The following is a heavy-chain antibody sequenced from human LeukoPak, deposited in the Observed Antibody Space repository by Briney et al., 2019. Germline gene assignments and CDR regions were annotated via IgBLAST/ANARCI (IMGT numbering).Heavy chain of an antibody. CDR1: GGSISSYY. CDR3: ARQVYGDNWLDP. CDR2: IYYSGST. Sequence: PSETLSLTCTVSGGSISSYYWSWIRQPPGKGLEWIGYIYYSGSTNYNPSLKSRVTISVDTSKNQFSLKLSSVTAADTAVYYCARQVYGDNWLDPWGQGTLVTVSS. J-gene: IGHJ5*02. V-gene: IGHV4-59*08. D-gene: IGHD4-17*01.